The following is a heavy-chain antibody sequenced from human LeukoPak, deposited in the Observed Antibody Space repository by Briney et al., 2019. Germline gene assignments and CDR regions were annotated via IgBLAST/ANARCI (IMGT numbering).Heavy chain of an antibody. D-gene: IGHD1-7*01. CDR1: GFTFSSYW. CDR2: INWNGGST. Sequence: QAGGSLRLSCAASGFTFSSYWMSWVRQAPGKGLEWVSGINWNGGSTGYADSVKGRFTISRDNAKDSLYLQMNSLRAEDTALYYCARANPYNWNSDPDSTHYYYMDVWGKGTTVTVSS. CDR3: ARANPYNWNSDPDSTHYYYMDV. J-gene: IGHJ6*03. V-gene: IGHV3-20*04.